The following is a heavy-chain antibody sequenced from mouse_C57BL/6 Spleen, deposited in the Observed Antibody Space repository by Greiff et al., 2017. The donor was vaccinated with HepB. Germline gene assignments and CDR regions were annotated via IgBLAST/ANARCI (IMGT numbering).Heavy chain of an antibody. Sequence: EVKVVESGGGLVKPGGSLKLSCAASGFTFSSYAMSWVRQTPEKRLEWVATISDGGSYTYYPDNVKGRFTISRDNAKNNLYLQMSHLKSEDTAMYYCARDPSNYFDYWGQGTTLTVSS. J-gene: IGHJ2*01. CDR1: GFTFSSYA. V-gene: IGHV5-4*01. CDR2: ISDGGSYT. CDR3: ARDPSNYFDY.